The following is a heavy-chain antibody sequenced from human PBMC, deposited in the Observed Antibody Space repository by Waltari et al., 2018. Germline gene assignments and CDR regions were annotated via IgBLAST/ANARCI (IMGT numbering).Heavy chain of an antibody. CDR3: VKSAGGATIWLVFDD. Sequence: EVQLVESGGGLVQPGRSLRRSCAASGFTFADYAMHWVRQAPGKGLEWVAGINWNSGNIRYADSVKGRFIISRDNAKNSLYLQMNSLRDEDTAFYYCVKSAGGATIWLVFDDWGQGTLVTVSS. V-gene: IGHV3-9*01. J-gene: IGHJ4*02. CDR2: INWNSGNI. D-gene: IGHD3-16*01. CDR1: GFTFADYA.